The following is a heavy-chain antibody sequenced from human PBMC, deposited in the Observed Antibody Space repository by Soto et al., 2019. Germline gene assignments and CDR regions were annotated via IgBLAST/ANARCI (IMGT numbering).Heavy chain of an antibody. Sequence: QVQLQESGPGLVKPSETLSLTCTVSGGSISSYYWSWIRQPPGKGLEWIGYIYYSGSTNYNPSLKSRVTISVDTSKNQFSLKLSSVPAADTAVYYCARPAGAMVRGVILHYFDYWGQGTLVTVSS. J-gene: IGHJ4*02. V-gene: IGHV4-59*01. CDR1: GGSISSYY. CDR2: IYYSGST. CDR3: ARPAGAMVRGVILHYFDY. D-gene: IGHD3-10*01.